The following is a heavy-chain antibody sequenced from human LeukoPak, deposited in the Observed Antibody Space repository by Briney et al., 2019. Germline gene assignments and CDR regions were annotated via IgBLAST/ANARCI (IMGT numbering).Heavy chain of an antibody. CDR1: GFTFSSYG. D-gene: IGHD3-16*02. CDR3: ARVLSLSHFDY. V-gene: IGHV3-21*01. Sequence: PGGSLRLSCAASGFTFSSYGMHWVRQAPGKGLERVSSISSSSSYIYYADSVKGRFTISRDNAKNSLYLQMNSLRAEDTAVYYCARVLSLSHFDYWGQGTLVTVSS. CDR2: ISSSSSYI. J-gene: IGHJ4*02.